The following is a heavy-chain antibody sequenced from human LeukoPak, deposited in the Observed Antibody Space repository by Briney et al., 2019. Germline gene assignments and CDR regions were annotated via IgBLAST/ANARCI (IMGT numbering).Heavy chain of an antibody. CDR1: GGSISSTSYY. CDR2: NYYSGTT. Sequence: PSETLSLTCIVSGGSISSTSYYWGWIRQPPGKGLEWFGTNYYSGTTYYNPSLKSRVTISVDTSKIQFSLKLSSVTAADTAVYYCARLVVPAAMGHGLDYWGQGTMVTVSS. V-gene: IGHV4-39*01. D-gene: IGHD2-2*01. CDR3: ARLVVPAAMGHGLDY. J-gene: IGHJ4*02.